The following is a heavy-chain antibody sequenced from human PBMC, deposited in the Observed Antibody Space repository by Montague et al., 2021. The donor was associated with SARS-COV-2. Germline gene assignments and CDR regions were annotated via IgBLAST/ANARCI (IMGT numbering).Heavy chain of an antibody. CDR2: IKQDESEK. V-gene: IGHV3-7*01. CDR1: GFTFSNYW. Sequence: SLRLSCAASGFTFSNYWMTWVRQAPGKGLEWVANIKQDESEKYYVDSVEGRFAISRDNAKNSLYLQMNSLRVEDTAVYYCTRGPRGNNGGKSDYWGQGTLDTVSS. J-gene: IGHJ4*02. D-gene: IGHD4-23*01. CDR3: TRGPRGNNGGKSDY.